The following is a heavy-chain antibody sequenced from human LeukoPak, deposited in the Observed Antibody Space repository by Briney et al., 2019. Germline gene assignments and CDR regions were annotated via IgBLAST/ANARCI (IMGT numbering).Heavy chain of an antibody. V-gene: IGHV3-30*02. CDR2: IWYDGTNK. D-gene: IGHD6-19*01. CDR1: GFTFSSSG. Sequence: GGSLRLSCVASGFTFSSSGMHWVRQAPGKGLEWVALIWYDGTNKLYADSVKGRFTISRDTSNNTLYLQMNSLRAEDTAVYYCAKDSSGWIDYWGQGTLVTVSS. J-gene: IGHJ4*02. CDR3: AKDSSGWIDY.